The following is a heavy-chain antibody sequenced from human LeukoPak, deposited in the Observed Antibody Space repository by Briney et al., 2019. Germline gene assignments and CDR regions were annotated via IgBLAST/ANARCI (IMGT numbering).Heavy chain of an antibody. CDR1: GFTFSSYA. V-gene: IGHV3-30*04. CDR3: ARGGELRWGIDY. D-gene: IGHD5-12*01. CDR2: ISYDGSNK. J-gene: IGHJ4*02. Sequence: GGSLRLSCAASGFTFSSYAMHWVRQAPGKGLEWVAVISYDGSNKYYADSVKGRFTISRDNSKNTLYLQMNSLRAEDTAVYYCARGGELRWGIDYWGQGTLVTVSS.